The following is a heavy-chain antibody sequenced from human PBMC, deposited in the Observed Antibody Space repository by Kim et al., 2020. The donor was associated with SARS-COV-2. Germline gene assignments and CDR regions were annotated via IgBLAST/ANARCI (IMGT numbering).Heavy chain of an antibody. CDR2: SYYRGST. CDR1: GDSISSGDHY. J-gene: IGHJ4*02. V-gene: IGHV4-30-4*08. CDR3: ARGPGRYDYNNYASEY. D-gene: IGHD4-4*01. Sequence: SETLSLTCSVSGDSISSGDHYWSWIRQPPGEGLEWIGYSYYRGSTYYSPSLKSRVTISVDTSKNQFSLELNSVTAADTAVYYCARGPGRYDYNNYASEYWCQGILVTVSS.